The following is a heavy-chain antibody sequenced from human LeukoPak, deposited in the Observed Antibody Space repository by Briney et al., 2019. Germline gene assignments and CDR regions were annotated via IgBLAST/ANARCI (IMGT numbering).Heavy chain of an antibody. D-gene: IGHD6-6*01. CDR1: GGSISSGGYY. V-gene: IGHV4-31*03. CDR2: IYYSESN. J-gene: IGHJ4*02. CDR3: ARDNLIAARPYFDY. Sequence: TLSLTCTVSGGSISSGGYYWSWIRQHPGKGLEWIWYIYYSESNYYNPSLKSRVTISVDTSKNQFSLKLSSVTAADTAVYYCARDNLIAARPYFDYWGQGTLVTVSS.